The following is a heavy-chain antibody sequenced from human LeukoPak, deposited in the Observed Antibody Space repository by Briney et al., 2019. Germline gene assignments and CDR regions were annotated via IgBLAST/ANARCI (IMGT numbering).Heavy chain of an antibody. CDR2: TYYRSMWYN. CDR1: GDSVSSNSAA. D-gene: IGHD3-10*01. Sequence: PSQTLSLTCAISGDSVSSNSAAWNWIRQSPSRGLEWLGRTYYRSMWYNDYAVSVKSRITINPDTSKNQFSLQLNSVTPEDTAVYYCARDRLFITMVREVHAFDIWGQGTMVTVSS. CDR3: ARDRLFITMVREVHAFDI. J-gene: IGHJ3*02. V-gene: IGHV6-1*01.